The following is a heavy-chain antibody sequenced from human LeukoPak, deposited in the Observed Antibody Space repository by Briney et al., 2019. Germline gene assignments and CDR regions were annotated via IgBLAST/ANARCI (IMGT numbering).Heavy chain of an antibody. CDR1: GFTFSSYA. Sequence: TGGSLRLSCAASGFTFSSYAMHWVRQAPGKGLEWVAVISYDGSNKYYADSVKGRFTIPRDNSKNTLYLQMNSLRAEDTAVYYCARDSHYYDSSGYYSGYWGQGTLVTVSS. V-gene: IGHV3-30*04. CDR3: ARDSHYYDSSGYYSGY. J-gene: IGHJ4*02. CDR2: ISYDGSNK. D-gene: IGHD3-22*01.